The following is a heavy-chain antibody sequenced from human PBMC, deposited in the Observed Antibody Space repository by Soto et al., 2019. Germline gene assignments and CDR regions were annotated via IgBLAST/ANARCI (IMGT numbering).Heavy chain of an antibody. V-gene: IGHV3-23*01. J-gene: IGHJ4*02. Sequence: EVQLLESGGGLVQPGGSLRLSCAASGFSFSSYAMSWVRQAPGKGLEWVSGISGSGGRTYYADSVKGRFTISRDNSKNTLYLQMNSLRAEDTAVHYCAKDGGSSWYVDYWGQGTLVTVSS. D-gene: IGHD6-13*01. CDR3: AKDGGSSWYVDY. CDR1: GFSFSSYA. CDR2: ISGSGGRT.